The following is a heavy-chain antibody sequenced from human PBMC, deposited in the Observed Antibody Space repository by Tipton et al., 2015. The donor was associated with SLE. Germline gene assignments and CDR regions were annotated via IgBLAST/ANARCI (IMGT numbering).Heavy chain of an antibody. Sequence: SLRLSCAASGFTFRSYSMNWVRQAPGKGPEWASSISSSSSYIYYADSVKGRFTISRGNAKNSLYLQMNSLRAEDTAVYYCARSWPYVWGSYDYWGQGTLVTVSS. V-gene: IGHV3-21*04. J-gene: IGHJ4*02. D-gene: IGHD3-16*01. CDR1: GFTFRSYS. CDR2: ISSSSSYI. CDR3: ARSWPYVWGSYDY.